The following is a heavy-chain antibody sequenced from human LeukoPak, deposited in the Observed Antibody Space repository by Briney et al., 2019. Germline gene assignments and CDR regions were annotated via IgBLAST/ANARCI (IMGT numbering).Heavy chain of an antibody. CDR2: LYTSGST. Sequence: SETLSLTCTVSGGSISSYYWSWIRQAAGKGLEWIGRLYTSGSTNYNPSLKSRLTMSVDTSKNQFSLKLSSVTAADTAVYYCARDRGGLTIDYWGQGTLVTVSS. CDR1: GGSISSYY. J-gene: IGHJ4*02. D-gene: IGHD1-20*01. V-gene: IGHV4-4*07. CDR3: ARDRGGLTIDY.